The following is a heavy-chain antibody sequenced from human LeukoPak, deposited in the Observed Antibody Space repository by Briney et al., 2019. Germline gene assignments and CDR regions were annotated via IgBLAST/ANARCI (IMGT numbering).Heavy chain of an antibody. J-gene: IGHJ6*03. CDR2: IYYSGST. Sequence: SETLSLTCAVYGGSFSGYYWGWIRQPPGRGLEWIGSIYYSGSTYYNPSLKSRVTISVDTSKNQFSLKLSSVTAADTAVYYCARSLGYCSSTSCYRNYMDVWGKGTTVTISS. V-gene: IGHV4-34*01. CDR3: ARSLGYCSSTSCYRNYMDV. D-gene: IGHD2-2*02. CDR1: GGSFSGYY.